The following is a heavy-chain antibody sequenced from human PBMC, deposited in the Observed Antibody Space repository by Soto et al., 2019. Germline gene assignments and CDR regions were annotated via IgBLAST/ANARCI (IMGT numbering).Heavy chain of an antibody. Sequence: ASVKVSCKASGGTCSSYAISWVRQAPGQGLEWMGGIIPIFGTANYAQKFQGRVTITADESTSKAYMELSSLRSEDTAVYYCARDLNIYDFWRASRPGDYWGQGNLGTV. CDR2: IIPIFGTA. J-gene: IGHJ4*02. CDR1: GGTCSSYA. V-gene: IGHV1-69*13. CDR3: ARDLNIYDFWRASRPGDY. D-gene: IGHD3-3*01.